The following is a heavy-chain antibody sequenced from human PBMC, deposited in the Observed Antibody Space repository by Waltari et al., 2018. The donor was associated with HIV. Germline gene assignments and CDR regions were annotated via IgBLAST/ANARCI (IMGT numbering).Heavy chain of an antibody. CDR3: ARVSSGGGGGNRYFDY. CDR2: IYYIGST. J-gene: IGHJ4*02. CDR1: GGSISSYY. V-gene: IGHV4-59*01. Sequence: QVQLQESGPGLVKPSETVSLTCTVPGGSISSYYWTWIRQPPGKGLEWIGYIYYIGSTNYHPSLKSRVTISVDTSKNQFSLKLSSVTAADTAVYYCARVSSGGGGGNRYFDYWGQGALVTVSS. D-gene: IGHD2-15*01.